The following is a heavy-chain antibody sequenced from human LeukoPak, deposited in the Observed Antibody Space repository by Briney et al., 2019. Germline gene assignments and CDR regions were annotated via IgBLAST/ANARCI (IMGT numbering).Heavy chain of an antibody. CDR1: GFTFSSYG. Sequence: GGSLRLSCAASGFTFSSYGMHWVRQAPGKGLEWVAVISYDGSNKYYADSVKGRFTISRDNSKNTLYLQVNSLRAEDTAVYYCAKGIAAAGGFDYWGQGTLVTVSS. CDR2: ISYDGSNK. V-gene: IGHV3-30*18. CDR3: AKGIAAAGGFDY. J-gene: IGHJ4*02. D-gene: IGHD6-13*01.